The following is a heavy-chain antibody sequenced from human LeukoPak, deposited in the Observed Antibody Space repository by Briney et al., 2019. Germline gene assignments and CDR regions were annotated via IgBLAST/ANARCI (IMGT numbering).Heavy chain of an antibody. CDR1: GYTFTGYY. CDR2: INPNSGGT. V-gene: IGHV1-2*04. J-gene: IGHJ4*02. Sequence: ASVKVSCKASGYTFTGYYMRWVRQAPGQGLEWMGWINPNSGGTNYAQEFQGWVTMTRDTSISTAYMELSRLRSDDTAVYYCARDRVGARLHFDYWGQGTLVTVSS. CDR3: ARDRVGARLHFDY. D-gene: IGHD1-26*01.